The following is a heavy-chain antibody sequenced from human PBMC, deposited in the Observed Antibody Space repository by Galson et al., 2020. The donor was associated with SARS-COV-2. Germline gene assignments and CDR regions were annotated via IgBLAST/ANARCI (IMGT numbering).Heavy chain of an antibody. CDR2: IYYIGIT. CDR3: ASGYYDSSGLFAPADY. V-gene: IGHV4-59*01. Sequence: SETLSLTCAVYGGSISDYYWSWIRQPPGKGLEWIGFIYYIGITNYNPSLNSRVTISIDTSKNQFSLKLSSVTAADTAVYYCASGYYDSSGLFAPADYWGQGTLVTVSS. CDR1: GGSISDYY. J-gene: IGHJ4*02. D-gene: IGHD3-22*01.